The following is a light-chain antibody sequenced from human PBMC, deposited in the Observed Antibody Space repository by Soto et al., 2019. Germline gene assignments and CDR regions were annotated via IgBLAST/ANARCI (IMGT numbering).Light chain of an antibody. CDR1: KLGDKY. CDR3: QAWDSSTVL. J-gene: IGLJ2*01. Sequence: SYELTQPHSVSVSPGQTANITCSGDKLGDKYACWYQQKPGQSPMVVIYQDTKRPSGVPERFSGSNSGNTATLTISGTQAMDEADYYCQAWDSSTVLFGGGTKLTVL. CDR2: QDT. V-gene: IGLV3-1*01.